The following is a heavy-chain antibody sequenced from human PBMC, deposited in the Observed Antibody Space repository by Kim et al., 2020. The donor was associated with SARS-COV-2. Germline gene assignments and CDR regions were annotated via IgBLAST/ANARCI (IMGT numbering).Heavy chain of an antibody. CDR3: ARDGLMTTVTTVDY. CDR1: GFTFSSYT. J-gene: IGHJ4*02. CDR2: ISSSSTYI. V-gene: IGHV3-21*01. D-gene: IGHD4-17*01. Sequence: GGSLRLSCAASGFTFSSYTMDWVRQAPGKGLEWVSSISSSSTYIYYSDSVKGRFTISRDNAKNSLSLQMNSLRAEDTAVYYCARDGLMTTVTTVDYWGQG.